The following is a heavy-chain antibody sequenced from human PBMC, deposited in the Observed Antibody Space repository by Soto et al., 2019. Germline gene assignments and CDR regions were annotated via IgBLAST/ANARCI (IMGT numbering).Heavy chain of an antibody. Sequence: GSLSLSCAASGLTFSGHWMTWARQTPGEGLQWVAAIKPDGSETFYVDSVKGRFTISRDNARNSLFLQMDSLRAEDTAVYYCTSRPSGMTYHAVFDFWGQGTLVTVSS. CDR1: GLTFSGHW. CDR2: IKPDGSET. J-gene: IGHJ4*02. V-gene: IGHV3-7*03. D-gene: IGHD2-21*02. CDR3: TSRPSGMTYHAVFDF.